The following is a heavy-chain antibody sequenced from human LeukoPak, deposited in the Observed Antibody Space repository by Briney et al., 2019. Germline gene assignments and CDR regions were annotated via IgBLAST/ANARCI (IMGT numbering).Heavy chain of an antibody. CDR2: ISSSSSYT. V-gene: IGHV3-11*06. J-gene: IGHJ4*02. D-gene: IGHD1-20*01. Sequence: PWGSLCLTRAASGFTLSDYYMSWIRQPPGKGLEWVSYISSSSSYTNYAHSVKSRVTISRDNAKNSLYLQMNSLRAEDTAVYYCARERLPYSWDDYCGQGTLVTVSS. CDR1: GFTLSDYY. CDR3: ARERLPYSWDDY.